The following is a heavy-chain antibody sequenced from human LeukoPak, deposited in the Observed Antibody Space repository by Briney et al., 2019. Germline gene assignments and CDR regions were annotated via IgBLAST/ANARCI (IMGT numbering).Heavy chain of an antibody. CDR3: ARELDADADAYDI. D-gene: IGHD1-1*01. V-gene: IGHV4-4*02. J-gene: IGHJ3*02. CDR1: GGSISSSNW. Sequence: SETLSLTCAVSGGSISSSNWWSWVRQPPGKGLEWIGEIYHTGSTNYNPSLKSRVLISMDKSKNKFSLKLTSLTAADTAVYYCARELDADADAYDIWGQGTMVTVSS. CDR2: IYHTGST.